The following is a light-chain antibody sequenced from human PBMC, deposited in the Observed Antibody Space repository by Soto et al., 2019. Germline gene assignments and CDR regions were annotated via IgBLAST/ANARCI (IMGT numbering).Light chain of an antibody. Sequence: QSALTQPASVSGSPGQSVTISCTGTSSDVGGYNYVSWYQHHPGKAPKLMIYDVSNRPSGVSNRFSGSKSGNTASLTISGLQAEDEADYYCCSYASSNTWMFGGGTKLTVL. CDR1: SSDVGGYNY. CDR3: CSYASSNTWM. J-gene: IGLJ3*02. V-gene: IGLV2-14*03. CDR2: DVS.